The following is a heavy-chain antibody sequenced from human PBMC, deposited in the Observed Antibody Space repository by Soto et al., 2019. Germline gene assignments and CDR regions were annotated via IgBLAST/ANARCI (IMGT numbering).Heavy chain of an antibody. CDR3: ARGSMIVVVITAPSDY. CDR1: GYTFTSYY. J-gene: IGHJ4*02. Sequence: ASVKVSCKASGYTFTSYYMHWVRQAPGQGLEWMGIINPSGGSTSYAQKFQGRVTMTRDTSKSTFYLELSSLRNEDKAVYYCARGSMIVVVITAPSDYWGQGTLDTVSS. D-gene: IGHD3-22*01. V-gene: IGHV1-46*03. CDR2: INPSGGST.